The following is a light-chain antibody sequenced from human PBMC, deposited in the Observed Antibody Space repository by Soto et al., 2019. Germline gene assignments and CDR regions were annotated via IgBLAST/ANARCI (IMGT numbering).Light chain of an antibody. CDR1: QSVSSTY. J-gene: IGKJ5*01. Sequence: ELVLTQSPGPLSLSPGERATLSCRASQSVSSTYLAWYQQKPGQAPRLLIYDASNLETGVSSRFSGSGSGTDFSLTISNLQPEDIATYYCQQYDNLPITFGQGTRLEIK. CDR2: DAS. V-gene: IGKV3-20*01. CDR3: QQYDNLPIT.